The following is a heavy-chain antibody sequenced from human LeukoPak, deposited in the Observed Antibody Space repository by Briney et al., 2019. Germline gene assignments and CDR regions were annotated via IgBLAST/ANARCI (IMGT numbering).Heavy chain of an antibody. D-gene: IGHD3-9*01. CDR3: ARRYYDILTGYQRFDY. Sequence: SETLSLTCTVSGGSISSSSYYWGWIRQPPGKGLEWIGSIYYSGSTHYNPSLKSRVTISVDTFKNQFSLKLSSVTAADTAVYYCARRYYDILTGYQRFDYWGQGSLVTVSS. CDR1: GGSISSSSYY. CDR2: IYYSGST. J-gene: IGHJ4*02. V-gene: IGHV4-39*01.